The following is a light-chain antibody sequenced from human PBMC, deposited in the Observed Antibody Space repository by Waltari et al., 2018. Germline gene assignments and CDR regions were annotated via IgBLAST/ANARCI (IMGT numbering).Light chain of an antibody. CDR1: SSDIGRYNY. J-gene: IGLJ3*02. V-gene: IGLV2-14*03. Sequence: QPALTQPASVSGPPGQSITISCTGTSSDIGRYNYVSWYQQHPGKAPKLLIYALNNRPSGVSDRFSGSKSANTASLTISGLRAEDEADYYCNSYKSDSSGVFGGGTRLTVL. CDR2: ALN. CDR3: NSYKSDSSGV.